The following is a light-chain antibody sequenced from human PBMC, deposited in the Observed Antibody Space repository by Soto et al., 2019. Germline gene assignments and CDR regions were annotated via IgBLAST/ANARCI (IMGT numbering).Light chain of an antibody. CDR1: SSNIGSNY. Sequence: QSALTQPASVSAAPGQKVTISCSGSSSNIGSNYVSWYQQLPGAAPKLLIYDNNKRPSGIPDRFSGSKSGTSATLGITGLQTGDEADYYCGTWDSSLSAGVVFGGGTKLTVL. CDR3: GTWDSSLSAGVV. CDR2: DNN. J-gene: IGLJ2*01. V-gene: IGLV1-51*01.